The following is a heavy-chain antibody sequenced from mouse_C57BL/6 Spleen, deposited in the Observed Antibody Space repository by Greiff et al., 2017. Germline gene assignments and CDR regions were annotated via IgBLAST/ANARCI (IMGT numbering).Heavy chain of an antibody. D-gene: IGHD4-1*01. CDR3: AIPLTGTGAMDY. Sequence: QVQLQQSGPGLVQPSQSLSITCTVSGFSLTSYGVHWVRQSPGKGLEWLGVIWSGGSTDYNAAFISRLSISKDNSTSQVFFKMNRLRADDTAIYDCAIPLTGTGAMDYWGQGTSVTVSS. J-gene: IGHJ4*01. CDR2: IWSGGST. V-gene: IGHV2-2*01. CDR1: GFSLTSYG.